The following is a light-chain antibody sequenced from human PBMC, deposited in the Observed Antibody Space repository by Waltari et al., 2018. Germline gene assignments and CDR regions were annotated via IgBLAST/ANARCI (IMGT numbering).Light chain of an antibody. Sequence: EIVLTQSPGTLSLSPGERATLSCRASQSVRGSLAWYQQNAGKDPSLLIYGASSRATGIPDRFSGSWSGTDFSLTISRLEPEDFAVYYCQHYVRLPATFGQGTKVEI. CDR3: QHYVRLPAT. J-gene: IGKJ1*01. CDR2: GAS. CDR1: QSVRGS. V-gene: IGKV3-20*01.